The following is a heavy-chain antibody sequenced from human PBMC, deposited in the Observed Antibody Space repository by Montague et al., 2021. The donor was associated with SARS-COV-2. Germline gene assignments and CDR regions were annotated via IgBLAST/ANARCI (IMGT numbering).Heavy chain of an antibody. D-gene: IGHD1-14*01. CDR2: ISSDGRTT. Sequence: SVILSCVASGFTFSNYWMHWVRQAPVEGLVWVSLISSDGRTTSYXDSVKGRFTISRDNARNTLYLQMTSLRADDTAVYYCAREVFKEGDYWGQGTLVTVSS. V-gene: IGHV3-74*01. J-gene: IGHJ4*02. CDR1: GFTFSNYW. CDR3: AREVFKEGDY.